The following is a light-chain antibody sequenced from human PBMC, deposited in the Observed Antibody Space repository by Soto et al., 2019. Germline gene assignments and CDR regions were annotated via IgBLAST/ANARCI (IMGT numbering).Light chain of an antibody. CDR1: QSVNTN. CDR3: QHYNNWPLT. V-gene: IGKV3-15*01. J-gene: IGKJ4*01. Sequence: MEMTHCPATLSLSPGERATLSCSASQSVNTNLSWYQQKPGQAPMLLIYGASTRAPGIPAMFSGSGSGTQFTITVSSLQSEDFAVYYCQHYNNWPLTFGGVTKVAIK. CDR2: GAS.